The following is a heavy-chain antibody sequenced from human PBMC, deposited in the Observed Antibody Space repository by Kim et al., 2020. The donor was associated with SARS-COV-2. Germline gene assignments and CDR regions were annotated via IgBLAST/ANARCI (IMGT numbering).Heavy chain of an antibody. D-gene: IGHD3-10*01. V-gene: IGHV1-3*01. CDR2: INPGNANI. Sequence: ASVKVSCKASGYTFTRYAIHWVRQAPGQSLEWMGWINPGNANIKYSQQFQGRVTITRDTSATTAYMELSSLRSEDTAVYYCTRDGGTLVRGVTSFDPWGQGTLVTVSS. J-gene: IGHJ5*02. CDR3: TRDGGTLVRGVTSFDP. CDR1: GYTFTRYA.